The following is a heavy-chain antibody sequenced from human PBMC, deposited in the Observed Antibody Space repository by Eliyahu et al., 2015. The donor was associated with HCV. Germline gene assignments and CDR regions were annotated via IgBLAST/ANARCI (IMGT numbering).Heavy chain of an antibody. Sequence: EVQLVESGGGLVQPGRSLRLSXXASGFXFXXYAMHWVRQAPGKGLEWVSGISWXSGSIGYADSVKGRFTISRDNAKNSLYLQMNSLRAEDTALYYCAKAMTTAITTDAFDIWGQGTMVTVSS. J-gene: IGHJ3*02. V-gene: IGHV3-9*01. CDR2: ISWXSGSI. CDR3: AKAMTTAITTDAFDI. CDR1: GFXFXXYA. D-gene: IGHD4-23*01.